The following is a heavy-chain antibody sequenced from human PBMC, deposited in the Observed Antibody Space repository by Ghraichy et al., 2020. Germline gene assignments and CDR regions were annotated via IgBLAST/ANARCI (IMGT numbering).Heavy chain of an antibody. CDR1: AFIFSSHS. J-gene: IGHJ4*02. CDR3: AREGSSGSYLDY. V-gene: IGHV3-48*02. D-gene: IGHD1-26*01. CDR2: IKSGSRNT. Sequence: GGSLRLSCTASAFIFSSHSMNWVRQAPGKGLEWISYIKSGSRNTYYADSVKGRFTISRDNAKNSLYLQMNSLRDEDTAVYYCAREGSSGSYLDYWGQGTLVTVFS.